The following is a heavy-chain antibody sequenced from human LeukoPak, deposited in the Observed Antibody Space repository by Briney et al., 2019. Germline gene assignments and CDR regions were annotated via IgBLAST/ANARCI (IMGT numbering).Heavy chain of an antibody. CDR3: ARSPGNDPPLSDY. J-gene: IGHJ4*02. Sequence: GGSLRLSCAASGFTFSSYWMSWVRQAPGKGLEWVANIKQDGSEKYCVDSVKGRFTISRDNAKNSLYVQMNSLRAEDTAVYYCARSPGNDPPLSDYWGQGTLVTVSS. V-gene: IGHV3-7*01. D-gene: IGHD1-14*01. CDR2: IKQDGSEK. CDR1: GFTFSSYW.